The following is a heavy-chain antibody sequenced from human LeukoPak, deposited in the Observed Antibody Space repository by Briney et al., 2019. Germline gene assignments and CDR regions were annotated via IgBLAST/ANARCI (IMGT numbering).Heavy chain of an antibody. J-gene: IGHJ4*02. CDR1: GGSISSGSYY. CDR2: IYTSGST. CDR3: ARDSYDYVWGSSNFDY. D-gene: IGHD3-16*01. Sequence: SETLSLTCTASGGSISSGSYYWSWIRQPAGKRLEWIGRIYTSGSTNYNPSLKSRVTISVDTSKNQFSLKLSSVTAADTAVYYCARDSYDYVWGSSNFDYWGQGTLVTVSS. V-gene: IGHV4-61*02.